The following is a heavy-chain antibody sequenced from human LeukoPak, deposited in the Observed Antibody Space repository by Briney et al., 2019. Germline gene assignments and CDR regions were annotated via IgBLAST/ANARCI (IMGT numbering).Heavy chain of an antibody. CDR1: GFPFSSYA. CDR2: ISGSGGSK. J-gene: IGHJ4*02. V-gene: IGHV3-23*01. D-gene: IGHD3-22*01. CDR3: ASPRSGYYALGY. Sequence: PGGSLRLSCAASGFPFSSYALSWVRQPPGKGLEWVSAISGSGGSKYYADSVKGRFTISRDNSKNTLYLQMNSLRAEDTAVYYCASPRSGYYALGYWGQGTVVTVSS.